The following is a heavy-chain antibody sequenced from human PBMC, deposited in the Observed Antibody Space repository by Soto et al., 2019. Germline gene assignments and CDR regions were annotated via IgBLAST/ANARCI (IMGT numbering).Heavy chain of an antibody. Sequence: QVQLVESGGGVVQPGRSLRLSCAASGFTFSSYGMHWVRQAPGKGLEWVAVIWYDGSNKYYADSVKGRFTISRDNSKNTLYLQMNSPRAEDTAVYYCARDSYGSGYMDVWGKGTTVTVSS. D-gene: IGHD3-10*01. CDR2: IWYDGSNK. CDR3: ARDSYGSGYMDV. CDR1: GFTFSSYG. V-gene: IGHV3-33*01. J-gene: IGHJ6*03.